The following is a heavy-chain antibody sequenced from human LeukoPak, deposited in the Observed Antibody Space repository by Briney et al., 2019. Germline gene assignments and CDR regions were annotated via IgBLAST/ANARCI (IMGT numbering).Heavy chain of an antibody. V-gene: IGHV4-34*01. Sequence: SETLSLTCAVSGGSFSGYYWSWIRQPPGKGLEWIGEINHSGSTNYNPSLKSRVTISVDTSKNQFSLKLSSVTAADTAVYYCASGTNSGWYLGWFDPWGQGTLVTVSS. D-gene: IGHD6-19*01. CDR3: ASGTNSGWYLGWFDP. CDR1: GGSFSGYY. J-gene: IGHJ5*02. CDR2: INHSGST.